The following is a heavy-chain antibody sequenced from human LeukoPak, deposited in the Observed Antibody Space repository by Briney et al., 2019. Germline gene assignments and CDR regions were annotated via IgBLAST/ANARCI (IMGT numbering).Heavy chain of an antibody. CDR1: GFTFSSYE. CDR2: ISGSGTTI. CDR3: ARNIYYYDNSVDP. D-gene: IGHD3-22*01. J-gene: IGHJ5*02. Sequence: GGSLRLSCAASGFTFSSYEMNWVRQAPGSGLEWVSYISGSGTTIYYTDSVKARFTISRDNAKNSLYLQMNGLRVEDTAVYYCARNIYYYDNSVDPWGQGTLVTVSS. V-gene: IGHV3-48*03.